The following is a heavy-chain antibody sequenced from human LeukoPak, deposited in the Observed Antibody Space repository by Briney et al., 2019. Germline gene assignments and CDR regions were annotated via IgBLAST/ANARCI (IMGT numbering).Heavy chain of an antibody. V-gene: IGHV1-69*13. CDR1: GGTFSSYA. Sequence: ASVKVSCKASGGTFSSYAISWVRQAPGQGLEWMGGIVPIFGTANYAQKFQGRVTITADESTSTAYMELSSLRSEDTAVYYCARVWGYNYFDYWGQGTLVTVSS. D-gene: IGHD1-1*01. CDR2: IVPIFGTA. J-gene: IGHJ4*02. CDR3: ARVWGYNYFDY.